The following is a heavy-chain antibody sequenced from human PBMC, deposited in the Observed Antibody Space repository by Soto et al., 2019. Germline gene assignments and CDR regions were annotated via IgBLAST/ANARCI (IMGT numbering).Heavy chain of an antibody. CDR1: GFTFSSYA. D-gene: IGHD5-12*01. J-gene: IGHJ4*02. CDR3: AKDPGWLRTTYSDY. CDR2: ISGSGGST. V-gene: IGHV3-23*01. Sequence: GGSLRLSCAASGFTFSSYAMSWVRQAPGKGLEWVSAISGSGGSTYYADSVKGRFTISRDNSKNTLYLQMNSLRAEDTAVYYCAKDPGWLRTTYSDYWGQGTLVTVSS.